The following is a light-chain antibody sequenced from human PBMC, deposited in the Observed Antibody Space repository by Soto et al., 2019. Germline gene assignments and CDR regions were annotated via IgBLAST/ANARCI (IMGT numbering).Light chain of an antibody. CDR1: QDISNY. J-gene: IGKJ5*01. Sequence: DLQITQAPSPLSASLGDRVTITCQASQDISNYLNWYQQKLGKAPXXLIYDASNLETGVPSRFSGSGSGTDFTFTISSLQPEDIATYYCQQYSHLITFGQGTRLEIK. CDR3: QQYSHLIT. CDR2: DAS. V-gene: IGKV1-33*01.